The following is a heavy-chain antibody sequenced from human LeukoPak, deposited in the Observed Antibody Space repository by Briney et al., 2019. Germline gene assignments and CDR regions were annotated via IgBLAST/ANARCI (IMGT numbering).Heavy chain of an antibody. CDR2: ISGSAVST. CDR1: GFTFNNFA. J-gene: IGHJ4*02. Sequence: GGSLRLSCTASGFTFNNFAMSWVRQAPGKGLEWVSGISGSAVSTFYADSVKGRFTISRDNSKTTLYLHMDSLRVEDTAVYYCAKDQTVAVAGPFDNWGQGTLVTVSS. D-gene: IGHD6-19*01. V-gene: IGHV3-23*01. CDR3: AKDQTVAVAGPFDN.